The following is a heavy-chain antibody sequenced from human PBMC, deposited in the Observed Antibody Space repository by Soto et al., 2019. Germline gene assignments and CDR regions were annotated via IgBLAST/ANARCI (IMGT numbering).Heavy chain of an antibody. V-gene: IGHV4-39*01. CDR3: AGGPPVDGIDY. D-gene: IGHD6-19*01. CDR1: GGSISSSSYY. J-gene: IGHJ4*02. Sequence: QLQLQESGPGLVKPSETLSLTCTVSGGSISSSSYYWGWIRQPPGKGLECIGSNYYSGSTYYNPSLKSRVTTSVDTSKNQFALKLSSVTAADTAVYYCAGGPPVDGIDYWGQGTLVTVSS. CDR2: NYYSGST.